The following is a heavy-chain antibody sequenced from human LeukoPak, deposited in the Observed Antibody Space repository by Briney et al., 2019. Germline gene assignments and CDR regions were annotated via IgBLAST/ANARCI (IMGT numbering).Heavy chain of an antibody. CDR1: GFTFSSYW. CDR2: IKQDGSEK. CDR3: ARDPAYDFWSGYLLGFDP. Sequence: GGSLRLSCAASGFTFSSYWMSWVRQAPGKGREWVANIKQDGSEKYYVDSVKGRFTISRDNAKNSLYMQMNSLRAEDTAVYYCARDPAYDFWSGYLLGFDPWGQGTLVTVSS. J-gene: IGHJ5*02. V-gene: IGHV3-7*01. D-gene: IGHD3-3*01.